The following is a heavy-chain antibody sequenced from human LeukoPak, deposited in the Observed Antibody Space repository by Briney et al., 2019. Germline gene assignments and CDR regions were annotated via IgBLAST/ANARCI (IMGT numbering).Heavy chain of an antibody. CDR3: AKDGYSGYDVFDY. V-gene: IGHV3-30*18. CDR2: ISYDGSNK. Sequence: GGSLRLSCVASGLIFSSYGMHWVRQAPGKGLEWVAVISYDGSNKYYADSVKGRFTISRDNSKNTLYLQMNSLRAEDTAVYYCAKDGYSGYDVFDYWGQGTLVTVSS. J-gene: IGHJ4*02. CDR1: GLIFSSYG. D-gene: IGHD5-12*01.